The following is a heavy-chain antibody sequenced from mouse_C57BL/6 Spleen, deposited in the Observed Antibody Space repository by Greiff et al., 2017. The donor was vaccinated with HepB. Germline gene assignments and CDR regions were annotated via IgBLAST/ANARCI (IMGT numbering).Heavy chain of an antibody. V-gene: IGHV3-6*01. CDR1: GYSITSGYY. CDR2: ISYDGSN. J-gene: IGHJ2*01. Sequence: EVKLMESGPGLVKPSQSLSLTCSVTGYSITSGYYWNWIRQFPGNKLEWMGYISYDGSNNYNPSLKNRISITRDTSKNQFFLKLKSVTTEDTATYYCARVDYYFDYWGQGTTLTVSS. CDR3: ARVDYYFDY.